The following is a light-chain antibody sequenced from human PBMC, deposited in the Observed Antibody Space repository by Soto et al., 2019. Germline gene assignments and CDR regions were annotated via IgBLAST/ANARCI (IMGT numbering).Light chain of an antibody. V-gene: IGLV1-40*01. CDR3: QSYDSSLSGVV. CDR1: SSNIGAGSD. Sequence: SVLTQPPSVSGAPGQRVPLSCTESSSNIGAGSDVHWYQQLPGTAPKLLIYGNSNRPSGVPDRFSGSKSGTSASLAITGLQAEDEADYYCQSYDSSLSGVVFGGGTKLTVL. J-gene: IGLJ2*01. CDR2: GNS.